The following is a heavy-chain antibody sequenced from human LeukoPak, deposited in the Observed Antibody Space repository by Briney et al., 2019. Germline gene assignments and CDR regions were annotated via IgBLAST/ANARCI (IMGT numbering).Heavy chain of an antibody. V-gene: IGHV3-53*01. CDR3: ARRAGAYSHPYDY. D-gene: IGHD4/OR15-4a*01. J-gene: IGHJ4*02. Sequence: GGPLRLSCTVSGFTVSSNSMSWVRQAPGKGLEWVSFIYSDNTHYSDSVKGRFTISRDNSKNTLYLQMNSLRAEDTAVYHCARRAGAYSHPYDYWGQGTLVTVSS. CDR1: GFTVSSNS. CDR2: IYSDNT.